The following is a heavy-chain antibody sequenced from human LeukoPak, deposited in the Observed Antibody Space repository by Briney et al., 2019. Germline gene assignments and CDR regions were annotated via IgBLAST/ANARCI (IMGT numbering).Heavy chain of an antibody. Sequence: GGSLRLSCAASGFTFSSYTMNWVRQAPGKGLEWVALISLDGSTKYYADSVKGRFTISRDNSKNTLYLQMNSLRAEDTAVYHCAKQGPCSGGSCYAHHFDSWGQGTLVTVSS. CDR3: AKQGPCSGGSCYAHHFDS. D-gene: IGHD2-15*01. CDR1: GFTFSSYT. J-gene: IGHJ4*02. V-gene: IGHV3-30*18. CDR2: ISLDGSTK.